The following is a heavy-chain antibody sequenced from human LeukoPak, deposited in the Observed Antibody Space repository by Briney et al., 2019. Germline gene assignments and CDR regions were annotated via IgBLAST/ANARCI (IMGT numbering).Heavy chain of an antibody. CDR2: IYSGGST. V-gene: IGHV3-53*01. J-gene: IGHJ4*02. D-gene: IGHD5-18*01. Sequence: PGGSLRLSCAASGSTVSSNYMSWVRQAPGKGLEWVSVIYSGGSTYYADSVKGRFTISRDNSKNTLYLQMNSLRAEDTAVYYCARDTRGYSYGNIDYWGQGTLVTVSS. CDR3: ARDTRGYSYGNIDY. CDR1: GSTVSSNY.